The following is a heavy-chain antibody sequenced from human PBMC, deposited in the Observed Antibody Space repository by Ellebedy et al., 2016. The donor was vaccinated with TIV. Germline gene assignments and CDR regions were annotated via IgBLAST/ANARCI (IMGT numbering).Heavy chain of an antibody. CDR1: GFTFSSYS. CDR2: IKQDGSEK. V-gene: IGHV3-7*01. CDR3: AREAGIAAAGSDY. Sequence: GGSLRLSXAASGFTFSSYSMSWVRQAPGKGLEWVANIKQDGSEKYYVDSVKGRFTISRDNAKNSLYLQMNSLRAEDTAVYYCAREAGIAAAGSDYWGQGTLVTVSS. J-gene: IGHJ4*02. D-gene: IGHD6-13*01.